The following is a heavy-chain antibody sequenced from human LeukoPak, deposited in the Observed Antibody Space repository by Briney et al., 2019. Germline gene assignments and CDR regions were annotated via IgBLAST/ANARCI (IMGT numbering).Heavy chain of an antibody. CDR2: IIPIFGTA. Sequence: SVKVSCKASGGTFSSYAISWVRQAPGQGLEWMGGIIPIFGTANYAQKFQGRVTITTDGSTSTAYMELSSLRSEDTAVYYCARGLIAAAGLLSFDIWGQGTMVTVSS. J-gene: IGHJ3*02. CDR1: GGTFSSYA. CDR3: ARGLIAAAGLLSFDI. V-gene: IGHV1-69*05. D-gene: IGHD6-13*01.